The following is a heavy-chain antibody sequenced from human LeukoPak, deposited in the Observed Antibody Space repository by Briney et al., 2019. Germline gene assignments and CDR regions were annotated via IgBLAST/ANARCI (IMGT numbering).Heavy chain of an antibody. CDR1: GYTFTGYY. V-gene: IGHV1-2*02. J-gene: IGHJ4*02. D-gene: IGHD2-15*01. CDR2: INPNSGGT. Sequence: ASVKVSCKASGYTFTGYYMHWVRQAPGQGLERMGWINPNSGGTNYAQKFQGRVTMTGDTSITTAYMELSRLRSDDTAVYYCARGGDCSGGTCYLYYFDYWGQGTLVTVSS. CDR3: ARGGDCSGGTCYLYYFDY.